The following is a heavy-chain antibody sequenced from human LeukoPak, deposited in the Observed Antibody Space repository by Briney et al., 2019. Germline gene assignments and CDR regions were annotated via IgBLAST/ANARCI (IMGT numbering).Heavy chain of an antibody. Sequence: GGSLRLSCAASGFTFSSYAMHWVRQAPGKGLEWVAVISYDGSNKYYADSVKGRFTISRDNSKNTLYLQMNSLRAEDTAVYYCASRLSGSYLNWGQGTLVTVSS. D-gene: IGHD1-26*01. CDR2: ISYDGSNK. CDR3: ASRLSGSYLN. V-gene: IGHV3-30-3*01. CDR1: GFTFSSYA. J-gene: IGHJ4*02.